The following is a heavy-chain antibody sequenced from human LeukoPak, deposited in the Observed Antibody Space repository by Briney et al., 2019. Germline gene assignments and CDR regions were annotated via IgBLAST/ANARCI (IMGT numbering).Heavy chain of an antibody. Sequence: ASVKVSFKASGGTFSSYAISWVRQAPGQGLEWMGGIIPIFGTANYAQKFQGRVTITADGSTSTAYMELSSLRSEDTAVYYCATATRYFDWLLPLDYWGQGTLVTVSS. CDR1: GGTFSSYA. D-gene: IGHD3-9*01. CDR3: ATATRYFDWLLPLDY. CDR2: IIPIFGTA. V-gene: IGHV1-69*01. J-gene: IGHJ4*02.